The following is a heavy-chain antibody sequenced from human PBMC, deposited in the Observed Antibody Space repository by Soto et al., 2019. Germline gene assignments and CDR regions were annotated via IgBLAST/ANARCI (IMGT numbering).Heavy chain of an antibody. J-gene: IGHJ6*02. V-gene: IGHV4-59*01. CDR1: GGSISSYY. CDR3: ARDLWGYCGADCYPLDV. CDR2: MYNTGST. D-gene: IGHD2-21*02. Sequence: SETLSLICTVSGGSISSYYWSWIRQPPGKGLEWIGYMYNTGSTIYNPSLKSRVTISVDTSKNQFSLELNSVTAADTAVYYCARDLWGYCGADCYPLDVWGQGTTVTVSS.